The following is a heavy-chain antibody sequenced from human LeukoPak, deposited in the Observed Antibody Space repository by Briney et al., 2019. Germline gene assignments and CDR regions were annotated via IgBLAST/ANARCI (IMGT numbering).Heavy chain of an antibody. Sequence: SETLSLTCAVYGGSFSGYYWSWIRQPPGKGLEWIGEINHSGSINYNPSLKRRVTISVDTSKNQFSLKLSSVTAADTAVYYCARGLGVVVAATNNWFDPWGKGTLVTVSS. CDR3: ARGLGVVVAATNNWFDP. J-gene: IGHJ5*02. V-gene: IGHV4-34*01. CDR1: GGSFSGYY. D-gene: IGHD2-15*01. CDR2: INHSGSI.